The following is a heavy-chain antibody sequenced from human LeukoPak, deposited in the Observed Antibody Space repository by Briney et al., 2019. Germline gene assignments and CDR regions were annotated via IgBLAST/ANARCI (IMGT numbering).Heavy chain of an antibody. D-gene: IGHD6-19*01. V-gene: IGHV1-2*02. CDR3: ARGVDSGWYQVFDY. CDR2: INPNSGGT. CDR1: GYTFTGYY. J-gene: IGHJ4*02. Sequence: ASVKVSCKASGYTFTGYYMHWVRQAPGQGLEWMGWINPNSGGTNYAQKFQGRVTMTRDTSISTAYMELGRLRSDDTAVYYCARGVDSGWYQVFDYWGQGTLVTVSS.